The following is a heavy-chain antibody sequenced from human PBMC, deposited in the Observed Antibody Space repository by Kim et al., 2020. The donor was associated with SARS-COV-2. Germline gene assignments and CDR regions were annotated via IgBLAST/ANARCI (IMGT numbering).Heavy chain of an antibody. J-gene: IGHJ4*02. CDR1: GFTFSSYA. CDR3: AKDQMGAAAGVYYFDY. Sequence: GRSLRLSCAASGFTFSSYAMSWVRQAPGKGLEWVSAISGSGGSTYYADSVKGRFTISRDNSKNTLYLQMNSLRAEDTAVYYCAKDQMGAAAGVYYFDYWGQGTLVTVSS. D-gene: IGHD6-13*01. CDR2: ISGSGGST. V-gene: IGHV3-23*01.